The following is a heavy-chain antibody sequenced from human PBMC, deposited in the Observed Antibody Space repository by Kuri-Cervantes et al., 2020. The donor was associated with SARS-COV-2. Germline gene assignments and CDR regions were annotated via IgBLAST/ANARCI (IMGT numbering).Heavy chain of an antibody. CDR2: ISSSSSYI. CDR1: GFTFSSYE. CDR3: ARADDYGDPWVGSD. Sequence: GESLKISCAASGFTFSSYEMNWVRQAPGKGLEWVSSISSSSSYIYYADSVKGRFTISRDNAKNSLYLQMNSLRAEDTAVYYCARADDYGDPWVGSDWGQGTLVTVSS. V-gene: IGHV3-21*01. J-gene: IGHJ4*02. D-gene: IGHD4-17*01.